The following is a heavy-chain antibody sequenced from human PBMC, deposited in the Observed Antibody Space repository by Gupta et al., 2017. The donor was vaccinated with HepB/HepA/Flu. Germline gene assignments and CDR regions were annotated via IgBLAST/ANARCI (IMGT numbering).Heavy chain of an antibody. V-gene: IGHV1-69*01. CDR3: ARRGPSWELPDY. CDR1: RGTFSSYA. CDR2: IIPIFGTA. Sequence: QVQLVQSGAEVKKPGSSVKVSCKASRGTFSSYAISWVRQAPGQGLEWMGGIIPIFGTANYAQKFQGRVTITADESTRTAYMELRSMRSEDTAVYYCARRGPSWELPDYGGQGTLVTVYS. D-gene: IGHD1-26*01. J-gene: IGHJ4*02.